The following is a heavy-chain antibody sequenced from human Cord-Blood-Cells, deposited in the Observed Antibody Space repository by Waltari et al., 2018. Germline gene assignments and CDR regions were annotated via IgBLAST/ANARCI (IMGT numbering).Heavy chain of an antibody. CDR2: ISYDGSNK. Sequence: VRQAPGKGLEWVAVISYDGSNKYYADSVKGRFTISRDNSKNTLYLQMNSLRAEDTAVYYCAKVEGGYYDSSGYAFDIWGQGTMVTVSS. CDR3: AKVEGGYYDSSGYAFDI. J-gene: IGHJ3*02. D-gene: IGHD3-22*01. V-gene: IGHV3-30*18.